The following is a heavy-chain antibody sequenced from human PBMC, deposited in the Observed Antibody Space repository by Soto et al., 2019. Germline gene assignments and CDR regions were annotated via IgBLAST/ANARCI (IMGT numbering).Heavy chain of an antibody. Sequence: GGSLRLSCAASGVTFESHTLHWVRQVPGEGLEWVASITTSSSYIYYADSVKGRFTISRDNADNSLHLQMNSLRAEDTAIYYCARDRLSMTTITSLDYWGRGTQVTVSS. CDR2: ITTSSSYI. V-gene: IGHV3-21*01. J-gene: IGHJ4*02. D-gene: IGHD4-4*01. CDR3: ARDRLSMTTITSLDY. CDR1: GVTFESHT.